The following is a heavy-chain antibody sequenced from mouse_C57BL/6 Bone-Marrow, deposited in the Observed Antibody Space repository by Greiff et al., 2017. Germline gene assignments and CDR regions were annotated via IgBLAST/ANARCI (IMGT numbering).Heavy chain of an antibody. CDR2: IDPSDSYT. Sequence: QVQLQQPGAELVMPGASVKLSCKASGYTFTSYWMHWVKQRPGQGLEWIGEIDPSDSYTNYNQKFKGKSTLTVDKSSSTAYMQLSSLTSEDSAVYYCARTHYYGSSYGYWYFDVWGTGTTGTVSS. CDR3: ARTHYYGSSYGYWYFDV. CDR1: GYTFTSYW. V-gene: IGHV1-69*01. J-gene: IGHJ1*03. D-gene: IGHD1-1*01.